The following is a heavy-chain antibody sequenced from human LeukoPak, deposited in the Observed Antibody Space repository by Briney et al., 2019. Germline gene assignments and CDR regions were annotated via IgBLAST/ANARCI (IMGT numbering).Heavy chain of an antibody. CDR2: ISSSSSYT. CDR1: GFSLSGKY. J-gene: IGHJ4*02. CDR3: ARSVSHPLFLN. V-gene: IGHV3-11*03. Sequence: LSVSWAARGFSLSGKYMSSMHHAPRKGLEWVSYISSSSSYTNYADSVKGRFTISRDNAKNSLYLQMNSLRAEDTAVYYCARSVSHPLFLNWGQGTLVTVSS. D-gene: IGHD5/OR15-5a*01.